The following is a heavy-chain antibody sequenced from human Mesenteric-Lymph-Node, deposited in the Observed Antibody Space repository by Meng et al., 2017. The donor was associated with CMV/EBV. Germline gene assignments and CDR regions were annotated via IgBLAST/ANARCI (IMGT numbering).Heavy chain of an antibody. CDR2: IYYSGST. CDR3: ARGVAGTTYGMDV. J-gene: IGHJ6*02. D-gene: IGHD1-7*01. CDR1: GDSFSGYS. V-gene: IGHV4-59*01. Sequence: SETLSLTCSVSGDSFSGYSWSWIRQPPGKGLEWIGYIYYSGSTNYNPSLKSRVTISVDTSKNQFSLKLSSVTAADTAVYYCARGVAGTTYGMDVWGQGTTVTVSS.